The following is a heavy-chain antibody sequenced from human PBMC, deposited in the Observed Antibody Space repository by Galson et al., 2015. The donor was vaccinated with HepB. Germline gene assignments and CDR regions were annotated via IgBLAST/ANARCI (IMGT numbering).Heavy chain of an antibody. CDR2: LTDGGDTK. Sequence: SLRLSCAASGFTFSRYAMSWVRQAPGKGLEWVSTLTDGGDTKYYADSVKGRFTISRDTSKNTLYLHMNRLRAGDTAVYHCAKVGGGEGGIDILTGYYDYYYGMDVWGQGTTVTVS. D-gene: IGHD3-9*01. CDR1: GFTFSRYA. CDR3: AKVGGGEGGIDILTGYYDYYYGMDV. J-gene: IGHJ6*02. V-gene: IGHV3-23*01.